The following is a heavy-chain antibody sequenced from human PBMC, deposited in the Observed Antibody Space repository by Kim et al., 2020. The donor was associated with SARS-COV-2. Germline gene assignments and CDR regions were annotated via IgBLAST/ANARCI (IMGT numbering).Heavy chain of an antibody. D-gene: IGHD3-22*01. V-gene: IGHV4-39*01. CDR1: GGSISSSSYY. Sequence: SETLSLTCTVSGGSISSSSYYWGWIRQPPGKGLEWIGSIYYSGSTYYNPSLKSRVTISVDTSKNQFSLKLSSVTAADTAVYYCASGWQGGYYVSSGYYFYWGQGTLVTVSS. CDR2: IYYSGST. J-gene: IGHJ4*02. CDR3: ASGWQGGYYVSSGYYFY.